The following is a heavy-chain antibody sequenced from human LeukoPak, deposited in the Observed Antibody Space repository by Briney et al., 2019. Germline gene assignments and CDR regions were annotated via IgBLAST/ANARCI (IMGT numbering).Heavy chain of an antibody. CDR2: IIPILSIA. CDR1: GGTFSSYA. D-gene: IGHD3-22*01. Sequence: SVKVSCKASGGTFSSYAISWVRQAPGQGLEWMGRIIPILSIANYAQKFQGRVTITADKSTSTAYMELSSLRSEDTAVYYCARDHSYSGYYYDSSGPPVYWGQGTLVTVSS. J-gene: IGHJ4*02. V-gene: IGHV1-69*04. CDR3: ARDHSYSGYYYDSSGPPVY.